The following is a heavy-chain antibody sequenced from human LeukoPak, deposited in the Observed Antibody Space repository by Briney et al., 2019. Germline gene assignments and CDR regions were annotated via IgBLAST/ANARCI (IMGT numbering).Heavy chain of an antibody. CDR2: MNPNSGDT. Sequence: ASVKVSCKASGYTFTSCDINWVRQATGQGLEWMGWMNPNSGDTGYAQNFQGRITITRDTSISTAYMELSSLRSEDTAVDYCARDMRGAAAADDAFDIWGQGTMVTVSS. D-gene: IGHD6-13*01. CDR1: GYTFTSCD. V-gene: IGHV1-8*03. CDR3: ARDMRGAAAADDAFDI. J-gene: IGHJ3*02.